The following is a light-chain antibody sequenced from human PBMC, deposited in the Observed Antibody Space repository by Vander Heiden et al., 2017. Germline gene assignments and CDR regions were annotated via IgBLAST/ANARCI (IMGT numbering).Light chain of an antibody. V-gene: IGKV3-20*01. J-gene: IGKJ1*01. CDR1: PSVSSSY. CDR3: RQHGNKPPVT. Sequence: IVLTQSPGILSLSPGARASLSCRASPSVSSSYLAWYQQQPGGTASHLINDAASKAAGRPERCSSSSGGTAYTRTISRLQPEEDAVNYCRQHGNKPPVTFGQGTRVEIK. CDR2: DAA.